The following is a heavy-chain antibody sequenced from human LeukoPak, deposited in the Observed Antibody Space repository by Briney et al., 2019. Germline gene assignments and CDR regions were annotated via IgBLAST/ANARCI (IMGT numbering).Heavy chain of an antibody. Sequence: EAAVKVSCKASGYTFPNYVINWVRQPPGRGRERVGWMNFKSGNTGYAQNVQGRVTITRNNAINTVYMELSSLRSEDTAIYYCAKVGLWNTAIHIWGQGTMVTVSS. CDR3: AKVGLWNTAIHI. J-gene: IGHJ3*02. CDR2: MNFKSGNT. V-gene: IGHV1-8*01. D-gene: IGHD5-18*01. CDR1: GYTFPNYV.